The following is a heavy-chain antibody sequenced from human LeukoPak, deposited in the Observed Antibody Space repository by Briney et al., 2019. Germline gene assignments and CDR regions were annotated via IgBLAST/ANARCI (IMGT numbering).Heavy chain of an antibody. J-gene: IGHJ4*02. D-gene: IGHD3-10*01. CDR3: ARDGVRGGRYFDY. CDR1: GFTLTTSE. CDR2: INSDNSV. V-gene: IGHV3-48*03. Sequence: PGGSLRLSCAASGFTLTTSEMDWVRQAPGKGLEWVAYINSDNSVLYGDSVKGRFTISSDKATNSLYLQMNSLRAEDTAVYYCARDGVRGGRYFDYWGQGTLVTVSS.